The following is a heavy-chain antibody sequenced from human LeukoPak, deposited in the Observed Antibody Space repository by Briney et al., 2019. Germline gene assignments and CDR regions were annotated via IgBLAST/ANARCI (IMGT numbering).Heavy chain of an antibody. V-gene: IGHV4-34*01. CDR1: GGSLSGYY. CDR3: ARHKCSSATCQMRYAFDI. CDR2: INHSGNT. J-gene: IGHJ3*02. Sequence: PSETLSLTCAVYGGSLSGYYWSWIRQPPGKGLEWIGEINHSGNTNYKPSLKSRVTISVDTSKNQFSMKLSSVTAADTAVYYCARHKCSSATCQMRYAFDIWGQGTMVTVSS. D-gene: IGHD2-2*01.